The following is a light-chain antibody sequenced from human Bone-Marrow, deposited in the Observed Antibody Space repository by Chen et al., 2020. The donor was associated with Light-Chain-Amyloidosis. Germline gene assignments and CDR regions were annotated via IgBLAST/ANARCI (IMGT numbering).Light chain of an antibody. J-gene: IGLJ2*01. CDR3: QSADSSGTYEVI. Sequence: SYELTQPPSVSVSQGQTARITCSGEDLPTKYAYWYQKKPGQAPVLVIHRYTERPSGISERFSGSSSGTTATLTISGVQAEDEADYHCQSADSSGTYEVIFGGGTKLTVL. CDR1: DLPTKY. V-gene: IGLV3-25*03. CDR2: RYT.